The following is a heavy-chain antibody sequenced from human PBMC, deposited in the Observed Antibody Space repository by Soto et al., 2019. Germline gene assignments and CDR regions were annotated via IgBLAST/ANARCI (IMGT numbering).Heavy chain of an antibody. CDR1: GFTFSDYA. CDR3: AKDFMTLGCMDV. V-gene: IGHV3-23*01. D-gene: IGHD3-16*01. CDR2: ISGSGGNT. J-gene: IGHJ6*02. Sequence: EVQLLESGGGLVQPGGSLRLSCTASGFTFSDYAMGWVRQTPGKGLEWVSVISGSGGNTYYTDSVKGRFTLSRDNSKNTLYLQMNSLRAEDTAVYYCAKDFMTLGCMDVWGQGTTVTVSS.